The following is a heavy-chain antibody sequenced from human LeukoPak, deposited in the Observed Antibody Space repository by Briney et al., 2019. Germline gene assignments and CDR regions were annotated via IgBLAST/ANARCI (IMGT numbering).Heavy chain of an antibody. CDR3: ARAGGRVYFDY. CDR1: GGSISSGGYY. J-gene: IGHJ4*02. CDR2: IYHSGST. Sequence: SESLSLTCTVSGGSISSGGYYWSWIRQPPGKGLEWIGYIYHSGSTYYNPSLKSRVTISVDRSKNQFSLKLSSVTAAETAVYYCARAGGRVYFDYWGQGTLVTVSS. V-gene: IGHV4-30-2*01. D-gene: IGHD1-26*01.